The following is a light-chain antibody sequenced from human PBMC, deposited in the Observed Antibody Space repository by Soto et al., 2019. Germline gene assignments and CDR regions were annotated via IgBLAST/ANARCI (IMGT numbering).Light chain of an antibody. CDR3: QQYHDFPYT. J-gene: IGKJ2*01. CDR1: QSIGSG. V-gene: IGKV1-5*03. CDR2: KAT. Sequence: DFQMTQSPSTLSASVGDGVTITCRASQSIGSGLAWYQQQPGKAPKLLIYKATNLQSGVSSRFSGSGSGTDFSLTISSLQPADSATYYCQQYHDFPYTIGQGTKLEI.